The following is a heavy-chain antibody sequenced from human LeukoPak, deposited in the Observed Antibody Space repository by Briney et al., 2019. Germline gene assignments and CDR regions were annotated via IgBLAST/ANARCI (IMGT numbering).Heavy chain of an antibody. D-gene: IGHD2-2*01. CDR2: ISYDGSDK. V-gene: IGHV3-30*18. Sequence: GGSLRLSCAASGFSFSRNGMHWVRQAPGKGLEWVAVISYDGSDKYHADSVKGRFTISRDNSKNTLYLQMNSLRAEDTAVYYCAKLYSIVVVPAAIRHPLGDYWGQGTLVTVSS. CDR1: GFSFSRNG. J-gene: IGHJ4*02. CDR3: AKLYSIVVVPAAIRHPLGDY.